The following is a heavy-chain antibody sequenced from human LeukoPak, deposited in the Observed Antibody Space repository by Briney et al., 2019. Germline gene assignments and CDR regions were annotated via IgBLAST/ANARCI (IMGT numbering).Heavy chain of an antibody. J-gene: IGHJ6*03. CDR1: GYTLTVLS. D-gene: IGHD2-2*01. Sequence: ASGKLCCNVSGYTLTVLSMPWERHGPGKGLGRKGGFDPDDGETIYAQKFQGRVTMTEDTSTDTAYMELSSLRSEDTAVYYCAAQDIVVVPAASDYYYYMDVWGKGTTVTVSS. CDR2: FDPDDGET. CDR3: AAQDIVVVPAASDYYYYMDV. V-gene: IGHV1-24*01.